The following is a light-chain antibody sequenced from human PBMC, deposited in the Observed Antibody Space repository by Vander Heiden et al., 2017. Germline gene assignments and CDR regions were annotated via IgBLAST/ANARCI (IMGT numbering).Light chain of an antibody. V-gene: IGKV1-16*02. CDR2: AAL. Sequence: DIQMTQYPSSLSASVGDRVTITCRACQGINNYLAWFQHKPGRAPKSLIYAALTLQNGVPSKFSGSGSGTDFTLTISSLQPEDFATYYCQQYNTYPYTFGQGTKLGIK. CDR3: QQYNTYPYT. J-gene: IGKJ2*01. CDR1: QGINNY.